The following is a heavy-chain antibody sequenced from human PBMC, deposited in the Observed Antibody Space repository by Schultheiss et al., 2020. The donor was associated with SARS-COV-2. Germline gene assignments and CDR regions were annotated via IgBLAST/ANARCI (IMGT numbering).Heavy chain of an antibody. CDR2: INPNSGGT. J-gene: IGHJ3*02. D-gene: IGHD2-21*02. CDR1: GGTFSSYA. Sequence: ASVKVSCKASGGTFSSYAISWVRQAPGQGLEWMGWINPNSGGTNYAQKFQGRVTMTRDTSTSTVYMELSSLRSEDTAVYYCAREGDCGGDCYSADHDAFDIWGQGTMVTVSS. V-gene: IGHV1-8*02. CDR3: AREGDCGGDCYSADHDAFDI.